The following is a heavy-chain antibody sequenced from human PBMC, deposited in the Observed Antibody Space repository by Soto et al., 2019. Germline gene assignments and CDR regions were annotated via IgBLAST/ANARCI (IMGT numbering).Heavy chain of an antibody. Sequence: PSETLSLTCTVSGGSISSSSYYWGWIRQPPGKGLEWIGSIYYSGSTYYNPSLKSRVTISVDTSKSQFSLKLSSVTAADTAVYYCARQFPVLMVYAYFDYWGQGTLVTVSS. D-gene: IGHD2-8*01. V-gene: IGHV4-39*01. CDR3: ARQFPVLMVYAYFDY. CDR2: IYYSGST. CDR1: GGSISSSSYY. J-gene: IGHJ4*02.